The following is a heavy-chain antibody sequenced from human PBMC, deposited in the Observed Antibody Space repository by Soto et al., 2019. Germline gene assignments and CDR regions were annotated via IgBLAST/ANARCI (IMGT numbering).Heavy chain of an antibody. CDR1: GFTFSGYG. Sequence: GGSLRLSCAASGFTFSGYGMSWVRPAPGKGLEWVANIKQDGSKKYYVDSVKGRFTISRDTAKNSLYLQMNSLRAEDTAVYYCARARDLRDTIFGVVITYYYYGMDVWGQGTTVTVSS. J-gene: IGHJ6*02. D-gene: IGHD3-3*01. CDR3: ARARDLRDTIFGVVITYYYYGMDV. CDR2: IKQDGSKK. V-gene: IGHV3-7*01.